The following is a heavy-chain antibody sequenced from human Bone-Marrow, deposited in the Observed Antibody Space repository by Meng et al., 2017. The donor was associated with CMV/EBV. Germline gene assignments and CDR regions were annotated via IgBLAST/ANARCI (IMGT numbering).Heavy chain of an antibody. D-gene: IGHD3-10*01. CDR3: ARGPRFGYQSHYYYYYGKDV. V-gene: IGHV4-34*01. CDR1: GGSLSGYY. CDR2: INHSGSA. Sequence: SETLSLTCAVYGGSLSGYYWSWIRQPPGKGLEWIGEINHSGSANYNPSLKSRVTISVDTSKNQSSLKLSSGTAADTAVYYCARGPRFGYQSHYYYYYGKDVWSQGTTVTVSS. J-gene: IGHJ6*02.